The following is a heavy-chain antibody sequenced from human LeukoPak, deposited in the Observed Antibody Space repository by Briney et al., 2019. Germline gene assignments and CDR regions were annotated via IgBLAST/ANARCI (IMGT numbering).Heavy chain of an antibody. CDR2: IPDDGISH. Sequence: GGSLRLSCVASGFTFSSYAMHWIRQAPGKGLEWVAGIPDDGISHSYADSVKGRFTISRDNSKNTLYLQMNSLRAEDTAVYYCARQRYQLLWGSQNTFDYWGQGTLVTVSS. J-gene: IGHJ4*02. V-gene: IGHV3-30-3*01. CDR3: ARQRYQLLWGSQNTFDY. CDR1: GFTFSSYA. D-gene: IGHD2-2*01.